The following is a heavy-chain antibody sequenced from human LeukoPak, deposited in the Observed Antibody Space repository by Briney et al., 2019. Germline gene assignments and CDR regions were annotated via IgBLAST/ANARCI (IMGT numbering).Heavy chain of an antibody. J-gene: IGHJ3*02. Sequence: ASVTVSFKSSGYTFTFNYMHWVRQAPRQGLEWMGWINPRSGGTNYAKKFQGRVTMTRHPSIPTAYIELTTLTSDDTAVYYCVKMHYDFWSAFHIWGQGTMVTVSS. CDR1: GYTFTFNY. V-gene: IGHV1-2*02. CDR3: VKMHYDFWSAFHI. CDR2: INPRSGGT. D-gene: IGHD3-3*01.